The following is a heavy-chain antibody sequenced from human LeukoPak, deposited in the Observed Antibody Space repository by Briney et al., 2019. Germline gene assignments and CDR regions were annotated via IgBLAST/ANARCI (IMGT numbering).Heavy chain of an antibody. J-gene: IGHJ4*02. Sequence: SETLSLTCTVSGGSISTYYWNWIRQSPEKGLEWIGNIYYSGSTNYNPSLKSRVTISVDTSKNQFSLKLSSVTAADTAVYYCARLEWELNFDYWGQGTLVTVSS. D-gene: IGHD1-26*01. CDR1: GGSISTYY. V-gene: IGHV4-59*08. CDR3: ARLEWELNFDY. CDR2: IYYSGST.